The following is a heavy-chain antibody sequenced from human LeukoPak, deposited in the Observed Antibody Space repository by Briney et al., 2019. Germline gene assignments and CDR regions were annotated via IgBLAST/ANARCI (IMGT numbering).Heavy chain of an antibody. V-gene: IGHV3-7*01. CDR2: IKQDGSEK. CDR1: GFTFSSYW. CDR3: ARADCGGDCFYYGMDV. J-gene: IGHJ6*02. Sequence: GGSLRLSCAASGFTFSSYWMSWVRQAPGKGLEWVANIKQDGSEKYYVDSVKGRFTISRDNAKNSLYLQMNSLRAEDTAVYYCARADCGGDCFYYGMDVWGQGTTVTVSS. D-gene: IGHD2-21*01.